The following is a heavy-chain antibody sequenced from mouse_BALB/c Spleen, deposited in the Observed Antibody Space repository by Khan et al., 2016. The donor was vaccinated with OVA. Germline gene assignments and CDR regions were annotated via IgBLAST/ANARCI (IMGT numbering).Heavy chain of an antibody. J-gene: IGHJ1*01. CDR1: GFSLTSYG. V-gene: IGHV2-6-1*01. D-gene: IGHD2-1*01. Sequence: QVQLKELGPGLVAPSQSLSITCTISGFSLTSYGVHWVRQPPGKGLEWLVVIWSDGHTTYNSALKSRLSISKDNSKSQVFLKMNSLQTDDTAMYYCARHGYYGNYGPYFDVWGAGTTVTVSS. CDR2: IWSDGHT. CDR3: ARHGYYGNYGPYFDV.